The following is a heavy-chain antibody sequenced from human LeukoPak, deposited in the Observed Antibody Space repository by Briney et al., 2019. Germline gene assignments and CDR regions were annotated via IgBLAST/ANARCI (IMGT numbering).Heavy chain of an antibody. D-gene: IGHD3/OR15-3a*01. CDR2: INHSGST. V-gene: IGHV4-34*01. CDR1: GGSFSGYY. CDR3: ARQTGSGLFTLP. Sequence: SETLSLTCAVYGGSFSGYYWSWIRQPPGKGLEWIGEINHSGSTNYNPSLKSRVTISIDTSKNQISLRLTSVTAADTAMYYCARQTGSGLFTLPGGQGTLVTVSS. J-gene: IGHJ4*02.